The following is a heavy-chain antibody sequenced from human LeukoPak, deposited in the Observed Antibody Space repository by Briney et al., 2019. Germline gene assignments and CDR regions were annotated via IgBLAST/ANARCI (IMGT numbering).Heavy chain of an antibody. CDR1: GGSISSSSYY. V-gene: IGHV4-39*01. CDR2: IYYSGST. D-gene: IGHD6-6*01. J-gene: IGHJ6*03. Sequence: SETLSLTCTVSGGSISSSSYYWGWIRQPPGKGLEWIGSIYYSGSTYYNPSLKSRVTISVDTSKNQFSLKLSSVTAADTAVYYCARPRHSSSSLNFYFYYYMDVWGKGTTVTVSS. CDR3: ARPRHSSSSLNFYFYYYMDV.